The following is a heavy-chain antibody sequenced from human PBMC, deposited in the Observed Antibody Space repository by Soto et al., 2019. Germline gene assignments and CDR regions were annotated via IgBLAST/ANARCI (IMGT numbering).Heavy chain of an antibody. D-gene: IGHD6-19*01. CDR3: ATSGGGWYLY. Sequence: QVQLVQSGAEVQKPGASVKVYCKAPGHTFSSYDINWVRQATGQGLEWMGWLNPNSGDTGYAQKLQGRVTLTRNTSINTAYIALSSLTSDDTPVYYCATSGGGWYLYWGQGTLVTVSS. J-gene: IGHJ4*02. CDR1: GHTFSSYD. V-gene: IGHV1-8*01. CDR2: LNPNSGDT.